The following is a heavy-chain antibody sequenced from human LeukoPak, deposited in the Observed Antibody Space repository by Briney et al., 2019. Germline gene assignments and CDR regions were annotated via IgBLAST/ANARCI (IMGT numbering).Heavy chain of an antibody. CDR1: GYSFTTYW. V-gene: IGHV5-51*01. J-gene: IGHJ3*02. D-gene: IGHD3-10*01. CDR3: ARRGVWFGELSSGFDI. CDR2: IYPGDSDT. Sequence: GESLKISCMGSGYSFTTYWIGWVRQMPGKGLEWMGIIYPGDSDTRYSPSFQGQVTISADKSISTAYLQWSSLKASDTAMYYCARRGVWFGELSSGFDIWGQGTTVTVSS.